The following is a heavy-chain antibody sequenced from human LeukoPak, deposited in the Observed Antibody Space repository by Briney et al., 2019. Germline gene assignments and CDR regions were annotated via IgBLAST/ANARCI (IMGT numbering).Heavy chain of an antibody. J-gene: IGHJ5*02. V-gene: IGHV4-59*01. CDR1: GGSISSYY. CDR2: IYYSGST. CDR3: ARDSPQGNWFDP. Sequence: SETLSLTCTVSGGSISSYYWSWIRQPPGKGLEWIGYIYYSGSTNYNPSLKSRVTISADTSKNQFSLKLSSVTAADTAVYYCARDSPQGNWFDPWGQGTLVTVSS.